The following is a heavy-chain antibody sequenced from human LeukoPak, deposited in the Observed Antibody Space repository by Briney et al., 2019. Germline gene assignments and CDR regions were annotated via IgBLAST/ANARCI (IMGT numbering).Heavy chain of an antibody. CDR2: ISWNSGSI. CDR1: GFTFDDYA. CDR3: ARGIAAANDAFDI. J-gene: IGHJ3*02. Sequence: PGRSLRLSCAASGFTFDDYAMHWVRQAPGKGLEWVSGISWNSGSIGYADSVKGRFTISRDNSKNTLYLQMNSLRAEDTAVYYCARGIAAANDAFDIWGQGTMVTVSS. V-gene: IGHV3-9*01. D-gene: IGHD6-13*01.